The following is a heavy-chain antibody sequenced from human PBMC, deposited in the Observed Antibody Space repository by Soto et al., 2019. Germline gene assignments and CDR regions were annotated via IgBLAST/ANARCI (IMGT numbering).Heavy chain of an antibody. CDR1: GCTFSSYA. CDR2: IIPIFGTA. D-gene: IGHD2-2*01. V-gene: IGHV1-69*13. J-gene: IGHJ4*02. Sequence: SVKVSCKASGCTFSSYAISWVRQAPGQGLEWMGGIIPIFGTANYAQKFQGRVTITADESTSTAYMELSSLRSEDTAVYYCARDQKGAVPAAGFDYWGQGTLVTVSS. CDR3: ARDQKGAVPAAGFDY.